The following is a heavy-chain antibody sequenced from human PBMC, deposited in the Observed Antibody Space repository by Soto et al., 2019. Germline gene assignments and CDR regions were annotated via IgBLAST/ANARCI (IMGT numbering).Heavy chain of an antibody. V-gene: IGHV3-30*18. CDR1: GFTFSSYG. Sequence: GGSLRLSCAASGFTFSSYGMHWVRQAPGKGLEWVAVISYDGSNKYYADSVKGRFTISRDNSKNTLYLQMNSLRAEDTAVYYSAKDLSWLRYFDYWGQGTLVTVSS. CDR3: AKDLSWLRYFDY. CDR2: ISYDGSNK. J-gene: IGHJ4*02. D-gene: IGHD3-22*01.